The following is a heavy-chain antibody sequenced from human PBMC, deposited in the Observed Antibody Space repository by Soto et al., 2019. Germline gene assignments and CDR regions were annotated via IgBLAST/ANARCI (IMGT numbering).Heavy chain of an antibody. CDR2: IYWNDDN. CDR1: GFSLSTTAVG. V-gene: IGHV2-5*01. J-gene: IGHJ4*02. D-gene: IGHD6-19*01. CDR3: AHGSGWLFDY. Sequence: QITLKESGPTLVKPTQTLTLTCTFSGFSLSTTAVGVGWIRQPPGKALEWLALIYWNDDNQYSPSLKNRLTTTKDTSRNQVVLTMTNMNPVDACTYYCAHGSGWLFDYWGQGTLVTVSS.